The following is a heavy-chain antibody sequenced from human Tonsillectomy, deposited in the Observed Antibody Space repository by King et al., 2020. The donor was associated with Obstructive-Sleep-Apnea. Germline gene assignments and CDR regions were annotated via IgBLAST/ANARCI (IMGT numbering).Heavy chain of an antibody. CDR3: ARESYGSGL. D-gene: IGHD3-10*01. CDR1: GFSVSSSY. J-gene: IGHJ4*02. Sequence: VQLVESGGGLVQPGGSLRLSCASSGFSVSSSYMSWVRQAPGKGLEWVSVFSSGGSTYYADSVKGRFTISRDNSKNTLYLQMNSLRAEDTAVYYCARESYGSGLWGQGTLVTVSS. CDR2: FSSGGST. V-gene: IGHV3-66*01.